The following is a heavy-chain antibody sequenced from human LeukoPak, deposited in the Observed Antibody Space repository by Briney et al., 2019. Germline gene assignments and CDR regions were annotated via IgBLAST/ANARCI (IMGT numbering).Heavy chain of an antibody. CDR3: ARGGPAGVATNDY. CDR2: ISYDGSNK. J-gene: IGHJ4*02. V-gene: IGHV3-30*03. Sequence: PGGSLRLSCAASGFTFSSYGMHWVRQAPGKGPEWVAVISYDGSNKYYADSVKGRFTISRDNSKNTLYLQMNSLRAEDTAVYYCARGGPAGVATNDYWGQGTLVTVSS. CDR1: GFTFSSYG. D-gene: IGHD5-24*01.